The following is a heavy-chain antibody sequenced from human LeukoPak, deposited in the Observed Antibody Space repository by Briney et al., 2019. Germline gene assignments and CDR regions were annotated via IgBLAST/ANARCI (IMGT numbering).Heavy chain of an antibody. V-gene: IGHV1-18*01. CDR3: ARTAMVTSPDY. CDR1: GYTLTSYG. D-gene: IGHD5-18*01. CDR2: ISAYNGNT. J-gene: IGHJ4*02. Sequence: GASVKVSCKASGYTLTSYGISWLRQAPGQGLEWMGWISAYNGNTIYAQKLQGRVTMTTDTSTSTAYMELRSLRSDDTAVYYCARTAMVTSPDYWGQGTLVTVSS.